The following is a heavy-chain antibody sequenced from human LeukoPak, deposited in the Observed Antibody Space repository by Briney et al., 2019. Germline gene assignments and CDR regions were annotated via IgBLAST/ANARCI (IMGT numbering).Heavy chain of an antibody. CDR2: IKSKRNGGTT. J-gene: IGHJ4*02. CDR3: ARDKLKYCSGGSCYSGHYLDY. CDR1: GFSFINAW. Sequence: GGSLRLSCGASGFSFINAWMTWVRQAPGKGLEWVGRIKSKRNGGTTDYAAPVKGRFTISRDDSKNTVYLQMNSLRAEDTAVYYCARDKLKYCSGGSCYSGHYLDYWGQGTLVTVSS. V-gene: IGHV3-15*01. D-gene: IGHD2-15*01.